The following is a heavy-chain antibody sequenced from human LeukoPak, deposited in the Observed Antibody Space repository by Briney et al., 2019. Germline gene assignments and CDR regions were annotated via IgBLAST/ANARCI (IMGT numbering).Heavy chain of an antibody. V-gene: IGHV4-59*01. CDR2: IYYSGST. CDR3: ARDKVGATTYFDY. CDR1: GGSISSYY. J-gene: IGHJ4*02. D-gene: IGHD1-26*01. Sequence: PSETLSLTCTVSGGSISSYYWSWIRQPPGKGLEGIGYIYYSGSTNYNPSLKSRVTISVDTSKNQFSLKLSSVTAADTAVYYCARDKVGATTYFDYWGQGTLVTVSS.